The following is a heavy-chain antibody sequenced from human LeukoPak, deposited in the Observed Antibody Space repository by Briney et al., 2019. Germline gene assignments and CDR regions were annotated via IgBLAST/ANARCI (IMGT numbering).Heavy chain of an antibody. V-gene: IGHV5-51*01. CDR1: GYSFTSYW. D-gene: IGHD4-17*01. CDR3: ARVPYGDYGEVYYFDY. CDR2: IYPGDSDT. Sequence: GESLKISCKGSGYSFTSYWIGWVRQMPGKGLEWMGIIYPGDSDTRYSPSFQGQVTISADKSISTAYLQWSSLKASDTAMYYCARVPYGDYGEVYYFDYWGQGTLVTVSS. J-gene: IGHJ4*02.